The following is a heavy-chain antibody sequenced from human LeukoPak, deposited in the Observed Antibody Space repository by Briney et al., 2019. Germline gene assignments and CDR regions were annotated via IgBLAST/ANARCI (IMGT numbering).Heavy chain of an antibody. CDR3: ARVTMMTAGY. Sequence: GGSLRLSCVASGFTVSSHYMSWVRQAPGKGLEWVSIIYRGGSTYYADSVKGRFTISRDNFKNTLYLQMNSLRAEDTAVYYCARVTMMTAGYWGQGTLVTVSS. CDR1: GFTVSSHY. D-gene: IGHD3-22*01. V-gene: IGHV3-66*01. J-gene: IGHJ4*02. CDR2: IYRGGST.